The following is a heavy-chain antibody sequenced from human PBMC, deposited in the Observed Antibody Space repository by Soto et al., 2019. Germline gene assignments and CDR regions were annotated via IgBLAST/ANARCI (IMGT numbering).Heavy chain of an antibody. Sequence: PGESLKISCTTSGYSFTTYWINWVRQMSGKGLEWMGKIDPGGSDTTYSPTFQGHVTISLDKSITAAYLQWSSLKASDTAMYYCARVGHDYSNSGMDVWGQGTTVTVSS. CDR1: GYSFTTYW. CDR3: ARVGHDYSNSGMDV. D-gene: IGHD4-4*01. J-gene: IGHJ6*02. CDR2: IDPGGSDT. V-gene: IGHV5-10-1*01.